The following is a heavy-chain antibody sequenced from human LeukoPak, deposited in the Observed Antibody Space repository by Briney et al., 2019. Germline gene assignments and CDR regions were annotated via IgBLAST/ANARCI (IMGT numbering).Heavy chain of an antibody. V-gene: IGHV4-38-2*02. Sequence: PSETLSLTCTVPGYSISSGYYWGWIRQPPGKGLEWIGSIYHSGSTYYNPSLKSRVTISVDTSKNQFSLKLSSVTAADTAVYYCARDRRDFDWFDYWGQGTLVTVSS. D-gene: IGHD3-3*01. CDR3: ARDRRDFDWFDY. CDR2: IYHSGST. J-gene: IGHJ5*01. CDR1: GYSISSGYY.